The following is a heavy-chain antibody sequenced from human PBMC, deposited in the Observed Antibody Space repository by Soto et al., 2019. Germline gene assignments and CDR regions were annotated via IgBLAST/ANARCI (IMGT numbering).Heavy chain of an antibody. D-gene: IGHD6-19*01. CDR1: GGSISSYY. J-gene: IGHJ3*02. CDR3: ARQQWLVLNAFDI. V-gene: IGHV4-59*01. Sequence: QVQLQESGPGLVKPSETLSLTCTVSGGSISSYYWSWIRQPPGKGLEWIGYIYYSGTTNYNPSLKSRVTISVDTSKNQFSLKLSSVTAADTAVYYCARQQWLVLNAFDIWGQGTMVTVSS. CDR2: IYYSGTT.